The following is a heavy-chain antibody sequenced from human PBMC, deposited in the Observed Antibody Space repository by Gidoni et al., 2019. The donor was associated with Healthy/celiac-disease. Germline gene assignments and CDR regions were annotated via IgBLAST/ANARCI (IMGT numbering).Heavy chain of an antibody. J-gene: IGHJ3*02. D-gene: IGHD2-21*01. CDR3: AGHIVVVITDAFDI. V-gene: IGHV4-34*01. Sequence: QVQLQQWGAGLLKPSETLSLTCAVYGGSFSGYYWSWIRQPPGKGLEWIGEINHSGSTNYNPSLKSRGTISVDTSKNQFSLKLSSVTAADTAVYYCAGHIVVVITDAFDIWGQGTMVTVSS. CDR1: GGSFSGYY. CDR2: INHSGST.